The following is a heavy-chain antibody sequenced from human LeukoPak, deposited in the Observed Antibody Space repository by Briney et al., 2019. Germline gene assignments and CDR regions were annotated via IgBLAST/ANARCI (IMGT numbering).Heavy chain of an antibody. J-gene: IGHJ3*02. Sequence: SETLSLTCTVSGGSISSYYWSWIRQPPGKGLEWIGYIYTSGSTNYNPSLKSRVTISVDTSKNQFSLKLSSVTAADTAVYYCARQGYNRNRDAFDIWGQGTMVTVSS. CDR3: ARQGYNRNRDAFDI. D-gene: IGHD1-14*01. CDR2: IYTSGST. CDR1: GGSISSYY. V-gene: IGHV4-4*09.